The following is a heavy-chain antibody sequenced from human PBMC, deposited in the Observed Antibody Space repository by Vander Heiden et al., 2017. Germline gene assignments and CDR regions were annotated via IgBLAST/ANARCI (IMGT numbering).Heavy chain of an antibody. J-gene: IGHJ6*02. V-gene: IGHV1-69*01. D-gene: IGHD3-22*01. Sequence: QVQLVQSGAEVKKPGSSVKVSCKASGGIFSSYAISWVRQAPGQGLEWMGGIIPIFGTANYAQKFQGRVTMTADESTSTAYMELSSLRSEDTAVYYCARVVYDSSGYYSNTYYYYGMDVWGQGTTVTVSS. CDR3: ARVVYDSSGYYSNTYYYYGMDV. CDR1: GGIFSSYA. CDR2: IIPIFGTA.